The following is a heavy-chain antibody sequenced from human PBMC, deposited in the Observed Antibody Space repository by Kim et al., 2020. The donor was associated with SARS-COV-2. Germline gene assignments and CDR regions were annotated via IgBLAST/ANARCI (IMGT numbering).Heavy chain of an antibody. V-gene: IGHV3-74*03. D-gene: IGHD5-12*01. J-gene: IGHJ4*02. Sequence: RSTTYADSVKCRFTISRDNTKNTLSLEMNSLRADDTAVYFCASGYNYRFDHWGQGALVSVSS. CDR2: RST. CDR3: ASGYNYRFDH.